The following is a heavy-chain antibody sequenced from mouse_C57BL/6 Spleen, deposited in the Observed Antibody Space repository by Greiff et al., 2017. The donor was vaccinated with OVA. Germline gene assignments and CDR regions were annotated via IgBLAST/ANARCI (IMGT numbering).Heavy chain of an antibody. J-gene: IGHJ4*01. D-gene: IGHD1-1*01. CDR2: IDPSDSYT. CDR1: GYTFTSYW. V-gene: IGHV1-69*01. CDR3: ARSLNYYGSSYAMDY. Sequence: QVQLKQPGAELVMPGASVKLSCKASGYTFTSYWMHWVKQRPGQGLEWIGEIDPSDSYTNYNQKFKGKSTLTVDKSSSTAYMQLSSLTSEDSAVYYCARSLNYYGSSYAMDYWGQGTSVTVSS.